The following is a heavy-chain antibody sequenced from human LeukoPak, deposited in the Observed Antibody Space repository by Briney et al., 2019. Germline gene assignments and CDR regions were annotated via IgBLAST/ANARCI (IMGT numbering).Heavy chain of an antibody. Sequence: SETLSLTCTVSGASISTYYWSWIRQPPGNELEWIGYIYYTGSTKYNPSLQSRVTISIDTSKNQFSLKLSSVTAADTAVYYCARKGMAYGDAFDIWGQGTMVTVSS. J-gene: IGHJ3*02. D-gene: IGHD4-17*01. CDR3: ARKGMAYGDAFDI. CDR2: IYYTGST. V-gene: IGHV4-59*12. CDR1: GASISTYY.